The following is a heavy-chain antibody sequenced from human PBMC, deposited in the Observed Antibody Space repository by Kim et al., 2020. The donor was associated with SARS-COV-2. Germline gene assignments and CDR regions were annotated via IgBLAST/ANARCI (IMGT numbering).Heavy chain of an antibody. D-gene: IGHD6-13*01. Sequence: YADSVKGRFTISRDNSKNTLYLQMNSLRAEDTAVYYCAREGIAAAYGMDVWGQGTTVTVSS. CDR3: AREGIAAAYGMDV. J-gene: IGHJ6*02. V-gene: IGHV3-30*01.